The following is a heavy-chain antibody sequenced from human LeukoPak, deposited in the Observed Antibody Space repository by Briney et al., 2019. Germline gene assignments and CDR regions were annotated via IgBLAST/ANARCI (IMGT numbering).Heavy chain of an antibody. CDR2: MYDSWST. CDR3: ARRGYDYVWGSYCYTGFDY. Sequence: SETLSLTCTVSGVSMSSHYWSWIRQPPGKGLEWIGYMYDSWSTKDNPSLKSRVTLSADTSKNQFSLRLSSVTAADTAVYYCARRGYDYVWGSYCYTGFDYWGQGTLVTVSS. J-gene: IGHJ4*02. D-gene: IGHD3-16*02. CDR1: GVSMSSHY. V-gene: IGHV4-59*11.